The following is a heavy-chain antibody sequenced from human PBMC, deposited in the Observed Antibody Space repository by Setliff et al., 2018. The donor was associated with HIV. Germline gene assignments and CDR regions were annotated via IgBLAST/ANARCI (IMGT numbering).Heavy chain of an antibody. CDR3: ARVSSVIELQGGDYFDS. CDR2: IYFSGSV. J-gene: IGHJ4*02. CDR1: GGSIRSSIYY. D-gene: IGHD1-7*01. Sequence: SETLSLTCTVSGGSIRSSIYYWGWVRQPPGKGLEWIGSIYFSGSVFYNPSLNSRVIISIDTSRNQFSLKLSSVTGADTAVYYCARVSSVIELQGGDYFDSWGQGLLVTVSS. V-gene: IGHV4-39*07.